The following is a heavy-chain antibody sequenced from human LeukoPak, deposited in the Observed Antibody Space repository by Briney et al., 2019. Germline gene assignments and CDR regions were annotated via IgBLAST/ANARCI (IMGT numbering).Heavy chain of an antibody. CDR3: ARDIGDGYNGDYFDY. J-gene: IGHJ4*02. CDR2: VHYAESS. CDR1: GGSISSSY. V-gene: IGHV4-59*01. Sequence: ASETLSLTCIVSGGSISSSYWSWIRQSPGKGLEWIGYVHYAESSYYNPSLKSRVTLSVDTSKNQFSLRLSSVTAADTAVYYCARDIGDGYNGDYFDYWGQGTLVTVSS. D-gene: IGHD5-24*01.